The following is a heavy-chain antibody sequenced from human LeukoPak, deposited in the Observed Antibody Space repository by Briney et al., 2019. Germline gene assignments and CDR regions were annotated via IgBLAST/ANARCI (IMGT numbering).Heavy chain of an antibody. CDR1: GGSISSYY. D-gene: IGHD6-13*01. J-gene: IGHJ4*02. Sequence: SETLSLTCTVSGGSISSYYWSWIRQPPGKGLEWIGYIYYSGSTNYNPSLESRVTISVDTSKNQFSLKLSSVTAADTAVYYCARGQQLVLWFDYWGQGTLVTVSS. CDR2: IYYSGST. CDR3: ARGQQLVLWFDY. V-gene: IGHV4-59*12.